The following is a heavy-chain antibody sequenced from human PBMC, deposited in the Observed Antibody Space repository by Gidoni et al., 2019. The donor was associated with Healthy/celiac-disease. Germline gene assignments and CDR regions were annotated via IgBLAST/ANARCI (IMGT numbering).Heavy chain of an antibody. J-gene: IGHJ4*02. Sequence: VQLVESGGGLVKPGRSLRLTCTDSGFNFGDYAMSCFRQDPGKGLEWVGFIRSKAYGGTTEYAASVKGRFTISRDDSKSIAYLQMNSLKTEDTAVYYCTRGEGYYPFDYWGQGTLVTVSS. CDR2: IRSKAYGGTT. D-gene: IGHD3-22*01. CDR3: TRGEGYYPFDY. V-gene: IGHV3-49*05. CDR1: GFNFGDYA.